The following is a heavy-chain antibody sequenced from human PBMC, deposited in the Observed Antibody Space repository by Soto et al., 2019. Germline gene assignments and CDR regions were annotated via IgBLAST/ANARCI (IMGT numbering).Heavy chain of an antibody. J-gene: IGHJ6*03. D-gene: IGHD2-21*01. CDR2: SIPIQGRA. Sequence: QVQLVQSGAEVRKPGSSVKVSCEASAGSFISYIFTWVRQAPGQGLEWMGRSIPIQGRADYALKFQDRVTITADRSTQTVYMELISLRPEDTALYYCAKSLVFVDHAYMDVWGKGTTVTVSS. CDR1: AGSFISYI. V-gene: IGHV1-69*02. CDR3: AKSLVFVDHAYMDV.